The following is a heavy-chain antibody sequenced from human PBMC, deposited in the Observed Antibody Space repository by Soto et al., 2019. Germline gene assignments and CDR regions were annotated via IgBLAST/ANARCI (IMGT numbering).Heavy chain of an antibody. V-gene: IGHV1-8*01. J-gene: IGHJ6*03. Sequence: QVQLVQSGAEVKKPGASVKVSCKASGYTFTSYDINWVRQATGQGLEWMGWMNPNSGNTGYAQKFQGRVTMTSNTSISTAYLELSSLRSEDTAVYYCARVAGYSSRWYRRDYYYYMDVWGKGTTVTVSS. CDR2: MNPNSGNT. D-gene: IGHD6-13*01. CDR1: GYTFTSYD. CDR3: ARVAGYSSRWYRRDYYYYMDV.